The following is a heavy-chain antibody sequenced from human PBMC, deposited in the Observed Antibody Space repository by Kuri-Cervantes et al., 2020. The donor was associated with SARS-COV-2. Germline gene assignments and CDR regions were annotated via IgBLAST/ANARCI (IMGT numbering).Heavy chain of an antibody. CDR3: ARDFWSGYYGGNWFDP. CDR1: GGSISSGSYY. Sequence: ESLKISCTVSGGSISSGSYYWGWIRQPPGKGLEWIGSIYYSGSTYYNPSLKSRVTISVDTSKNQFSLKLSSVTAADTAVYYCARDFWSGYYGGNWFDPWGQGTLVTVSS. V-gene: IGHV4-39*07. D-gene: IGHD3-3*01. CDR2: IYYSGST. J-gene: IGHJ5*02.